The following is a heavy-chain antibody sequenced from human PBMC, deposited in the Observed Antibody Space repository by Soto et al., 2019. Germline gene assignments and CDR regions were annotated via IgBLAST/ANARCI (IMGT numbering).Heavy chain of an antibody. CDR1: GYSISTSYW. J-gene: IGHJ5*02. CDR2: IYYSGST. V-gene: IGHV4-28*01. Sequence: SETLSLTCSVSGYSISTSYWWGWIRQPPGKGLEWIGYIYYSGSTHYNPSLKSRVTMSVDTSKNQFSLKVTSVTAVDTAVYYCARKSSSQSWFDPWGQGILVTVPS. CDR3: ARKSSSQSWFDP.